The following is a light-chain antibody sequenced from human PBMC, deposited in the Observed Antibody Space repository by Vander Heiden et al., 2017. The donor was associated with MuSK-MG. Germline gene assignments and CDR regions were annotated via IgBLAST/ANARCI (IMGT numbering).Light chain of an antibody. CDR2: VGS. CDR1: PSLLHDNGNNY. Sequence: IVMTQSPLSLPVTPGEPASISCRSTPSLLHDNGNNYLAWYLQRPGQSPQLLIYVGSTRASGVPDRFSGSGSGTDFTLKISRVEAEDVGVYHCMQALESPWTFGQGTKVDIK. CDR3: MQALESPWT. J-gene: IGKJ1*01. V-gene: IGKV2-28*01.